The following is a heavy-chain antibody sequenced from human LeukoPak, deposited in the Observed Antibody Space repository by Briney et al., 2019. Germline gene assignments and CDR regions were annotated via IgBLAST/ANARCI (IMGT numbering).Heavy chain of an antibody. CDR1: GFTVSSNY. D-gene: IGHD2/OR15-2a*01. CDR2: LYSAGNT. V-gene: IGHV3-66*02. CDR3: ARAREYLAIDY. Sequence: GGSLRLSCAASGFTVSSNYMNWVRQAPGNGLESFSVLYSAGNTFYADSVKGRFTISRDNSKNTLYLQMNSLRPEDTAVYYCARAREYLAIDYWGQGTLVTVSS. J-gene: IGHJ4*02.